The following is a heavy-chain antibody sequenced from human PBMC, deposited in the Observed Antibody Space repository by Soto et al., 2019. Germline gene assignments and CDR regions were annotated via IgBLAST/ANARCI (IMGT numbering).Heavy chain of an antibody. CDR3: ARPSPSKLWLGELFTGHYYYGMDV. J-gene: IGHJ6*02. CDR2: MNPNSGNT. Sequence: EASVKVSCKASGYTFTGYDINWVRQATGQGLEWMGWMNPNSGNTGYAQKFQGRVTMTRNTSISTAYMELSSLRSEDTAVYYCARPSPSKLWLGELFTGHYYYGMDVWGQGTTVTVSS. D-gene: IGHD3-10*01. CDR1: GYTFTGYD. V-gene: IGHV1-8*01.